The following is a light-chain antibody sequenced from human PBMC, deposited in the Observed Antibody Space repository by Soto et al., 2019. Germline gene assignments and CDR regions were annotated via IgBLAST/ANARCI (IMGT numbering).Light chain of an antibody. CDR1: QSVRNSY. CDR2: GAS. CDR3: QQYGSSPYT. V-gene: IGKV3-20*01. J-gene: IGKJ2*01. Sequence: EILLTQSPGTLSLSPGERATLSCRASQSVRNSYLAWYQQKPGQAPRLLIYGASGRDSGIPDRFSGSGSGTDFTLTISRLEPEDFAMYYCQQYGSSPYTFGQGTKLEI.